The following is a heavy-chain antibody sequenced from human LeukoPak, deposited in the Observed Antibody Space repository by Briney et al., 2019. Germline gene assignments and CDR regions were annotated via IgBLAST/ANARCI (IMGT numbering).Heavy chain of an antibody. V-gene: IGHV3-30*02. CDR2: IRYDGSNK. Sequence: PGGSLRLSCAASGFTFSSYGMHWVRQAPGKGLEWVAFIRYDGSNKYYADSVKGRFTISRDNSKNTLYLQMNSLRAEDTAVYYCARDGDYSGYVQYYFDYWGQGTLVTVSS. CDR1: GFTFSSYG. J-gene: IGHJ4*02. D-gene: IGHD5-12*01. CDR3: ARDGDYSGYVQYYFDY.